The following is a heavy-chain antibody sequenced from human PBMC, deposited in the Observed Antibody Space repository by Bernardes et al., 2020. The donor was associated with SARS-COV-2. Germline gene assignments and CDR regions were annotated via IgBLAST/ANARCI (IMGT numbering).Heavy chain of an antibody. D-gene: IGHD1-1*01. CDR2: ISADSGKT. CDR3: ARDWATGTTRFDL. Sequence: ASVKVSCKASGYTFTSYGITWVRQAPGQGLEWMGWISADSGKTHYAQKFQDRVTMTTATSTGTAYMELKRLRSDDTAVYFCARDWATGTTRFDLWGQGTLVTVSS. J-gene: IGHJ4*02. V-gene: IGHV1-18*01. CDR1: GYTFTSYG.